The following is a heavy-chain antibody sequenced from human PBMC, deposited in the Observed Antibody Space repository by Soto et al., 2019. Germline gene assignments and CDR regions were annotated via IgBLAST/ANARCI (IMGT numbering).Heavy chain of an antibody. Sequence: SETLSLTCTVSVASISSSSSSWGWIPQPPGKGLEWIGSIYYSGSTYYNPSLKSRVTISVDTSKNQFSLKLSSVTAADTAVYYCARLGLSSGSYLYWGQGTLVTVSS. CDR2: IYYSGST. V-gene: IGHV4-39*01. CDR1: VASISSSSSS. CDR3: ARLGLSSGSYLY. J-gene: IGHJ4*02. D-gene: IGHD1-26*01.